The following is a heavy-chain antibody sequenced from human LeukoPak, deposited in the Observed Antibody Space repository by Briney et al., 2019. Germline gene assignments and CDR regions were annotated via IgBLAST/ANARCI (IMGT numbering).Heavy chain of an antibody. J-gene: IGHJ4*02. D-gene: IGHD2-15*01. CDR1: GFTFSTYW. V-gene: IGHV3-74*01. CDR2: INSDEGST. Sequence: PGGSLRLSCAASGFTFSTYWMHWVRQARGKGLVWVSRINSDEGSTTYADSVKGRFTISRDNAKNTLYLQMNGLRAEDTAVYYCAKSRRAYCSGGSCFGLWDYWGQGTLVTVSS. CDR3: AKSRRAYCSGGSCFGLWDY.